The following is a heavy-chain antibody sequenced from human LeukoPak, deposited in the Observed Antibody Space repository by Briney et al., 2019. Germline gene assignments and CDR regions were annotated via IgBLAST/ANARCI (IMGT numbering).Heavy chain of an antibody. J-gene: IGHJ4*02. CDR3: ARGAFYDY. CDR2: IKQDGSDK. V-gene: IGHV3-7*03. D-gene: IGHD2/OR15-2a*01. Sequence: GGSLRLSCAASGFTFTNYWMTWVRQAPGKGLEWVANIKQDGSDKYYVDSVKGRFTISRDNSKNTLYLQMNSLRAEDTALYFCARGAFYDYWGQGTLVTVSS. CDR1: GFTFTNYW.